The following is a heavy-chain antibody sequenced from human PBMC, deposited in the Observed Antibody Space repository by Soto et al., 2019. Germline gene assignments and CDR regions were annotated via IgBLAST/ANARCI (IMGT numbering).Heavy chain of an antibody. V-gene: IGHV4-39*01. D-gene: IGHD2-15*01. CDR3: ARGYCSGGSCSKDPFDY. CDR2: IYYSGST. CDR1: GGSISSSSYY. Sequence: QLQLQESGPGLVKPSETLSLTCTVSGGSISSSSYYWGWIRQPPGKGLEWIGSIYYSGSTYYNPSLKSRVTISVDTSKNQFSLKLSSVTAADTAVYYCARGYCSGGSCSKDPFDYWGQGTLVTVSS. J-gene: IGHJ4*02.